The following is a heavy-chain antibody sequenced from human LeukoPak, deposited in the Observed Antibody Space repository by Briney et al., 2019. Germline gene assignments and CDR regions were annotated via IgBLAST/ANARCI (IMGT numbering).Heavy chain of an antibody. CDR2: INHSGST. V-gene: IGHV4-34*01. CDR3: ASTTAMVVY. D-gene: IGHD5-18*01. J-gene: IGHJ4*02. Sequence: SETLSLTCAVYGGSFSGYYWSWIRQPPGKGLEWIGEINHSGSTNYNPSLKSRVTISVDTSKNQFSLKLSSVTAADTAVYYCASTTAMVVYWGQGTLVTVSS. CDR1: GGSFSGYY.